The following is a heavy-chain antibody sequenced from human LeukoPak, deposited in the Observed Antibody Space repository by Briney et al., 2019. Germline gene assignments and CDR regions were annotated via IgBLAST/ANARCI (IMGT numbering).Heavy chain of an antibody. D-gene: IGHD1-1*01. Sequence: NTSETLSLTCAVYGGSFSGYYWNWIRQPPGKGLEWIGGINHSGNTNYNPSLKSRVTISVDTSKNQFSLKLSSVTAADTAVYYCARLGNWNDELGQDWFDPWGQGTLVTVSS. CDR1: GGSFSGYY. V-gene: IGHV4-34*01. J-gene: IGHJ5*02. CDR2: INHSGNT. CDR3: ARLGNWNDELGQDWFDP.